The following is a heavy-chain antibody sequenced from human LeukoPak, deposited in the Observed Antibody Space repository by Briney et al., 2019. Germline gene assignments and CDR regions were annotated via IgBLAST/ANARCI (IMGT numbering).Heavy chain of an antibody. V-gene: IGHV3-23*01. CDR2: ISPSGGIT. CDR1: GFTFSSHG. CDR3: AKAPRFGDHAAEYFYYYMGV. D-gene: IGHD3-16*01. Sequence: GGTLRLSCAASGFTFSSHGMNWVRQAPGKGLEWVSGISPSGGITYYTDSVKGRFTISRDNSKNTLYLQMNSLRVDDTAVYYCAKAPRFGDHAAEYFYYYMGVWGKGTTVTVSS. J-gene: IGHJ6*03.